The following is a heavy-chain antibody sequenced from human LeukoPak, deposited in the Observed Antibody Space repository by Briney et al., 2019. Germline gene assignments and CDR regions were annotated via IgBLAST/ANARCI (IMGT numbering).Heavy chain of an antibody. CDR3: AMIESYYMDV. Sequence: GGSLRLSCAASGFTVSGNYMNWVRQAPGKGLEWVSVISGSGGSTYYADSVKGRFTISRDNSKNTLYLQMNSLRAEDTAVYYCAMIESYYMDVWGKGTTVTVSS. CDR1: GFTVSGNY. D-gene: IGHD3-22*01. CDR2: ISGSGGST. J-gene: IGHJ6*03. V-gene: IGHV3-23*01.